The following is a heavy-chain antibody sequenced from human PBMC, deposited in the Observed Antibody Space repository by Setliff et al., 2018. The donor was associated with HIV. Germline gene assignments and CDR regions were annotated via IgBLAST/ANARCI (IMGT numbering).Heavy chain of an antibody. CDR3: ARPLTGYSITHYYYMDV. CDR2: ISDSGSTI. J-gene: IGHJ6*03. CDR1: AFTFSAYY. D-gene: IGHD3-9*01. V-gene: IGHV3-11*04. Sequence: GGSLRLSCAASAFTFSAYYMSWVRQPPGKGLEWVSYISDSGSTIYYADSVKGRFTISRDNAKNSLYLQMNSLRAEDTAVYYCARPLTGYSITHYYYMDVWGKGTTVTVSS.